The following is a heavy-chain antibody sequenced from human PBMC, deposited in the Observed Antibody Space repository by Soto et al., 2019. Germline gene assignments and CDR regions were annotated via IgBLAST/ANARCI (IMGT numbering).Heavy chain of an antibody. CDR2: IIPIFGTA. Sequence: ASVKVSCKASGGTFSSYAISWVRQAPGQGLEWMGGIIPIFGTANYAQKFQGRVTITADKSTSTAYMELSSLRSEDTAVYYCAREPRVLAAAGPAFDIWGQGTMVTV. V-gene: IGHV1-69*06. J-gene: IGHJ3*02. D-gene: IGHD6-13*01. CDR1: GGTFSSYA. CDR3: AREPRVLAAAGPAFDI.